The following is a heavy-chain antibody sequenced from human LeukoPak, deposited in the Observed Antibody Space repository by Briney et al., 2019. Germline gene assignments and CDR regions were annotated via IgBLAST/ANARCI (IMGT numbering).Heavy chain of an antibody. CDR1: GFTFSSYW. CDR2: IKQDGSEK. V-gene: IGHV3-7*01. J-gene: IGHJ4*02. D-gene: IGHD2-21*02. CDR3: ARDVEVYCGGDCYSDY. Sequence: GGSLRLSCAASGFTFSSYWMSWVRQAPGKGLEWVANIKQDGSEKYYVDSVKGRFTISRDNAKNSLYLQMNSLRAEDTAVYYCARDVEVYCGGDCYSDYWGQGTLVTVSS.